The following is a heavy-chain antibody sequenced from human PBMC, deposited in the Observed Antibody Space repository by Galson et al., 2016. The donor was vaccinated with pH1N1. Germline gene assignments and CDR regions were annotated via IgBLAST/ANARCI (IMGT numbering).Heavy chain of an antibody. Sequence: PALVKPTPTLTLTCTFSGFSLSTSGMCVSWIRQPPGKALEWLALIDWDDVKYYSTSLKTRLTISKDTSKNQVVLTMTNMDPVDTATYYCARLDYGDYSGYFEYWGQGTLVTVSS. CDR3: ARLDYGDYSGYFEY. D-gene: IGHD4-17*01. J-gene: IGHJ4*02. CDR1: GFSLSTSGMC. V-gene: IGHV2-70*01. CDR2: IDWDDVK.